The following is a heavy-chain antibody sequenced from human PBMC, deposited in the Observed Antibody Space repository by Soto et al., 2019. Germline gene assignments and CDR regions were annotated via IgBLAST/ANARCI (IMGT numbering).Heavy chain of an antibody. Sequence: QVQLVQSGAEVKKPGASVKVSCKASGYTFLNYYMHWVRQAPGQGLEWMGWINPKSGGTNYAQKFQGRVTMTRDTSISTASMELTRLTSDDAAVYYCARDHPGWPTYKWFDPCGQGTLVTVSS. V-gene: IGHV1-2*02. J-gene: IGHJ5*02. D-gene: IGHD6-19*01. CDR3: ARDHPGWPTYKWFDP. CDR1: GYTFLNYY. CDR2: INPKSGGT.